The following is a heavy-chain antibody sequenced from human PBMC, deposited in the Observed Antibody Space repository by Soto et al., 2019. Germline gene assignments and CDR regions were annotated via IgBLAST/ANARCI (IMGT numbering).Heavy chain of an antibody. Sequence: QVQLVQSGAEVKKPGSSVKVSCKTSGGTFSSYAISWVRQAPGQGLEWMGEIIPMFGTANYAQKFQARVTITADESTSTAYMELSSLRSEDTAVYYCARSRANYYDSRGYYYSTFDYWGQGTLVTVSS. CDR2: IIPMFGTA. V-gene: IGHV1-69*12. CDR3: ARSRANYYDSRGYYYSTFDY. D-gene: IGHD3-22*01. CDR1: GGTFSSYA. J-gene: IGHJ4*02.